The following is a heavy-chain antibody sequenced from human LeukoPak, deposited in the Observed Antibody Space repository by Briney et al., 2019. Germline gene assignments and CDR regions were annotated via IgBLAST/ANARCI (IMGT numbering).Heavy chain of an antibody. CDR1: GFTFTSYP. J-gene: IGHJ4*01. V-gene: IGHV3-23*01. Sequence: VSLTFSCSASGFTFTSYPMMWVGQAPGLGLEGWATLASGGATSYYAYFGKGRFTIPRDNSKNTLYLKMNSLRAEDTAVYYCAKSGKARIAVAGADYWGHRTPVTVSS. CDR3: AKSGKARIAVAGADY. CDR2: LASGGATS. D-gene: IGHD6-19*01.